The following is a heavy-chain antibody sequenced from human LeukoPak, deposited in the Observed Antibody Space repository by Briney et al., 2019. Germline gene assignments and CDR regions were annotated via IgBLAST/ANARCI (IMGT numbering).Heavy chain of an antibody. D-gene: IGHD2-21*02. CDR3: AKDLGGWGRLGLNDY. J-gene: IGHJ4*02. CDR2: ISGSGGST. V-gene: IGHV3-23*01. CDR1: GFTFSSYA. Sequence: GGPLRLSCAASGFTFSSYAMSWVRQAPGKGLEWVSAISGSGGSTYYADSVKGRFTISRDNSKNTLYLQMNSLRAEDTAVYYCAKDLGGWGRLGLNDYWGQGTLVTVSS.